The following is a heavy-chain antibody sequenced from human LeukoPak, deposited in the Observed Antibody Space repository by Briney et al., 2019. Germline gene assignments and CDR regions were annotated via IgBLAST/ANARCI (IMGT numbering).Heavy chain of an antibody. CDR3: AKTNYGDGDYYYYYGMDV. D-gene: IGHD4-17*01. J-gene: IGHJ6*02. V-gene: IGHV3-30*18. CDR2: ISYDGSNK. CDR1: GFTFSSYG. Sequence: GGSLRLSCAASGFTFSSYGMHWVRQAPGKGLEWVAVISYDGSNKYHADSVKGRFTISRDNSKNTLYLQMNSLRAEDTAVYYCAKTNYGDGDYYYYYGMDVWGQGTTVTVSS.